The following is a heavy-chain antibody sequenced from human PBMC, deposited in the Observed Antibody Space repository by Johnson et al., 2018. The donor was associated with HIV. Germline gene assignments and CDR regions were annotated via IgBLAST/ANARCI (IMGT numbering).Heavy chain of an antibody. J-gene: IGHJ3*02. CDR1: GFSFDDYA. CDR3: AKAYSSSWYGLDAFDI. CDR2: ISWNSGSI. D-gene: IGHD6-13*01. V-gene: IGHV3-9*01. Sequence: VESGGGLVQPGRSLRLSCAASGFSFDDYAMHWVRQPPGKGLEWVSGISWNSGSIGYADSVKGRFTISRDNAKNSLYLQMNSLRAEDTALYYCAKAYSSSWYGLDAFDIWGQGTMVT.